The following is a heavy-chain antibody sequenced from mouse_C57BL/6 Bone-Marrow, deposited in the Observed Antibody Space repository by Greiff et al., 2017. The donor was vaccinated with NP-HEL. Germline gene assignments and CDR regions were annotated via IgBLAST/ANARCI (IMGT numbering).Heavy chain of an antibody. CDR3: ARHGDYYAMDY. V-gene: IGHV5-2*01. CDR2: INSDCGST. J-gene: IGHJ4*01. CDR1: EYEFPSHD. Sequence: EVQGVESGGGLVQPGESLKLSCESNEYEFPSHDMSWVRKTPEKRLELVAAINSDCGSTSYPDTMERRFIISRDNTKNTLYLQMSSLRSEDTALYYCARHGDYYAMDYWGQGTSVTVSS.